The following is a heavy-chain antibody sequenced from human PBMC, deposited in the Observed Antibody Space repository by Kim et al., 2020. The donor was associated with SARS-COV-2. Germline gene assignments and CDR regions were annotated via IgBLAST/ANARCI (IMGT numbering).Heavy chain of an antibody. V-gene: IGHV3-9*01. J-gene: IGHJ6*03. D-gene: IGHD6-13*01. CDR3: AKDVVPASGVLPFFYYMDV. Sequence: KGRFTISRDNAKNSLYLQRNSLKAEDTALYYCAKDVVPASGVLPFFYYMDVWGTGTTVTVSS.